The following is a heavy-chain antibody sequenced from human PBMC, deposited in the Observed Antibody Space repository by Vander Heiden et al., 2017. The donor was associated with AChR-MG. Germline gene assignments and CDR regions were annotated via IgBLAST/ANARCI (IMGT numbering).Heavy chain of an antibody. Sequence: QVQLVQSGAEVKKPGASVKVSCKASGYTFTSHGISRVRQAPGQGLEWMGWISAYNGNTNYAQKLKGRVTMTTDTSTSTAYMELRSLRSDDTAVYYCARDWNCSGGSCYPPDGMDVWGQGTTVTVSS. D-gene: IGHD2-15*01. CDR3: ARDWNCSGGSCYPPDGMDV. J-gene: IGHJ6*02. CDR2: ISAYNGNT. V-gene: IGHV1-18*01. CDR1: GYTFTSHG.